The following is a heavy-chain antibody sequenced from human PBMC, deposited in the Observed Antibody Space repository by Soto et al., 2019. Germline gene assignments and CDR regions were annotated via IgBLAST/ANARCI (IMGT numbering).Heavy chain of an antibody. J-gene: IGHJ4*02. CDR3: ARKRTSVVIQDDFDL. CDR2: IYYSGGT. Sequence: PSETLCLTCTATGDSINNKSYYWGWHRQPPWKEIVWIGSIYYSGGTYNNASLKSRGSMSLNTNYNQFPLKQRSGTAADTAASYCARKRTSVVIQDDFDLWGQGSLVTVSS. V-gene: IGHV4-39*01. D-gene: IGHD2-21*01. CDR1: GDSINNKSYY.